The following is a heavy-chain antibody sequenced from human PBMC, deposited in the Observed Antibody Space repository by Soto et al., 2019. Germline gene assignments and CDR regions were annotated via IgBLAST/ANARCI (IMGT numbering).Heavy chain of an antibody. CDR3: TRHEADGTGWYLKWFDP. V-gene: IGHV3-73*01. D-gene: IGHD6-19*01. CDR1: GFTFSGSV. CDR2: IRSKPNNYAT. J-gene: IGHJ5*02. Sequence: GGSLRLSCAASGFTFSGSVVHWVRKASGKGLEWVGRIRSKPNNYATAYAASVKGRFTISRDDSKNTAHLLMNSLKTEATAVYYCTRHEADGTGWYLKWFDPWGQGTLVTVFS.